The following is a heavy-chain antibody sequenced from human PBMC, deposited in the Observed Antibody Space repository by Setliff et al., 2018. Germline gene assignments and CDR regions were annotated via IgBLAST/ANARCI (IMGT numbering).Heavy chain of an antibody. CDR2: KSNRGDT. CDR1: GGSIGSSF. Sequence: PSETLSLTCTVSGGSIGSSFWNWIRQSPGKGLEWIGYKSNRGDTNSNPSLRSRLTMSVDTSKSQFSLNLTSVTAADTAVYYCARVTNWGLDLRFDPWGQGMLVTVSS. V-gene: IGHV4-59*01. D-gene: IGHD7-27*01. J-gene: IGHJ5*02. CDR3: ARVTNWGLDLRFDP.